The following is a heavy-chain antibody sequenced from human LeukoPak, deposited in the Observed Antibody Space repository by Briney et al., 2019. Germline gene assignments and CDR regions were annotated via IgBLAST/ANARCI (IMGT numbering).Heavy chain of an antibody. Sequence: GGSLRLSCAASGFIFDDYAIHWVRQAPGKGLEWVSGISWNSGSIGYADSVKGRFTISRGNAKNSLYLQMNSLRAEDTALYYCAKDKESSGWTAFDYWGQGTLVTVSS. CDR2: ISWNSGSI. D-gene: IGHD6-19*01. CDR1: GFIFDDYA. J-gene: IGHJ4*02. V-gene: IGHV3-9*01. CDR3: AKDKESSGWTAFDY.